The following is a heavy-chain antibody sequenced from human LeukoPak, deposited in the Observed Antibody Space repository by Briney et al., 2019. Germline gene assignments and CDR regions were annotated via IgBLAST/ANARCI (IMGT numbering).Heavy chain of an antibody. CDR3: ARVRGGEYTSSPGGFDY. Sequence: GGSLRLSCAASGFTFSTYWMSWVRQAPGKGLEWVANIKQDGSEKYYVDSVTGRFTISRDNAKNSLWLQINTLRAEDTAVYYCARVRGGEYTSSPGGFDYWGQGTLVTVSS. D-gene: IGHD6-6*01. J-gene: IGHJ4*02. CDR2: IKQDGSEK. CDR1: GFTFSTYW. V-gene: IGHV3-7*01.